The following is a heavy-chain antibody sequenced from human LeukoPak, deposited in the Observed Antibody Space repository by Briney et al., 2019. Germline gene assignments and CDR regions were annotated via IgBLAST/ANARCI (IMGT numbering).Heavy chain of an antibody. V-gene: IGHV3-33*01. D-gene: IGHD2-2*01. CDR1: GFTFSSYG. CDR2: IWYDGSNK. Sequence: GRSLRLSCAASGFTFSSYGMHWVRQAPGKGLEWVAVIWYDGSNKYYADSVKGRFTISRDNSKNTLYLQMNSLRAEDTAVYYCARDFTVVVPAAGYNWFDPWGQGTLVTVSS. CDR3: ARDFTVVVPAAGYNWFDP. J-gene: IGHJ5*02.